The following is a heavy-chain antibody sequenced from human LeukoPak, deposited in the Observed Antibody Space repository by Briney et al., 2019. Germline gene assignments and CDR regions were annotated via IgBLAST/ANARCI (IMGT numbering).Heavy chain of an antibody. CDR1: GGTFSSYY. D-gene: IGHD3-22*01. Sequence: ASVKVSCKASGGTFSSYYMHWVRQAPGQGLEWMGIINPSGGSTSYAQKFQGRVTMTRDMSTSTVYMELSSLRSEDTAVYYCARVAYGSSGYYYNWFDPWGQGTLVTVSS. CDR3: ARVAYGSSGYYYNWFDP. V-gene: IGHV1-46*01. J-gene: IGHJ5*02. CDR2: INPSGGST.